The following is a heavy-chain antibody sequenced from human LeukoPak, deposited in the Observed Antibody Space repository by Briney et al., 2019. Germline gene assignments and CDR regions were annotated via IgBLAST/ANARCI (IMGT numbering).Heavy chain of an antibody. CDR1: GYSITSGYY. V-gene: IGHV4-38-2*02. CDR3: ANAYMDL. Sequence: PSETLSLTCSVSGYSITSGYYWGWFRQSPGKGLEWIGTVYHTGNTYYNNSLKSRVTFSADTSKLHFSLRLSSVTAADTAVYYCANAYMDLWGKGTTVTVSS. J-gene: IGHJ6*03. CDR2: VYHTGNT.